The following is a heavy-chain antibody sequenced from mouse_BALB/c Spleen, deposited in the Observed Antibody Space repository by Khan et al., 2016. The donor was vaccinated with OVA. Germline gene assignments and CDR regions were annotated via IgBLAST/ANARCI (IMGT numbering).Heavy chain of an antibody. CDR2: IYPGTDNT. Sequence: QVQLKQSGAELVRPGTSVKLSCKTSGYIFTSYWIHWVKQRSGQGLEWIARIYPGTDNTYYNEKFKDKATLTADKSSSTAYLQLSSLKSEDSAVFFCAGEEALYCVDYWGQGTTLTVSS. CDR3: AGEEALYCVDY. V-gene: IGHV1-76*01. CDR1: GYIFTSYW. D-gene: IGHD2-13*01. J-gene: IGHJ2*01.